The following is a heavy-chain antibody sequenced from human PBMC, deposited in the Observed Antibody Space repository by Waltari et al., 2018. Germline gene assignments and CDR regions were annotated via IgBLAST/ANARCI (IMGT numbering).Heavy chain of an antibody. J-gene: IGHJ6*02. CDR2: INPNSGGT. V-gene: IGHV1-2*02. D-gene: IGHD6-13*01. CDR3: ARGSPKGIAGYYGMDV. Sequence: QVQLVQSGAEVKKPGASVKVSCKASGYTFTGYYMHWVRTAHGQGLEWMGWINPNSGGTNYAQKFQGRVTMTRDTSISTAYMELSRLRSDDTAVYYCARGSPKGIAGYYGMDVWGQGTTVTVSS. CDR1: GYTFTGYY.